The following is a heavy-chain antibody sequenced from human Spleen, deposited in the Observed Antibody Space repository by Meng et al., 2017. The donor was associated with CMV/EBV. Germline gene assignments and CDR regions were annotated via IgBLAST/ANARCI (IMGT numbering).Heavy chain of an antibody. CDR3: AKTQSPIYFDRLLDDFDY. CDR2: ISYDERNK. J-gene: IGHJ4*02. V-gene: IGHV3-30*18. CDR1: FNISNYC. Sequence: FNISNYCMHWIRQAPGKGLEWVAIISYDERNKYYAGSVKGRFTISRDDSMNTLYLQMNSLRAEDTAVYYCAKTQSPIYFDRLLDDFDYWGQGTLVTVSS. D-gene: IGHD3-9*01.